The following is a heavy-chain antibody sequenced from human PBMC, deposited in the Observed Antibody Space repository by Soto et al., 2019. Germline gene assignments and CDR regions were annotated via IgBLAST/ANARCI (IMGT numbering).Heavy chain of an antibody. CDR1: GFTFSSYG. CDR2: ISYDGSNK. CDR3: AKDHDYYDSSGDAFDI. J-gene: IGHJ3*02. D-gene: IGHD3-22*01. V-gene: IGHV3-30*18. Sequence: QVQLVESGGGVVQPGRSLRLSCAASGFTFSSYGMHWVRQAPGKGLEWVAVISYDGSNKYYADSVKGRFTISRDNSKNTLYLLMNSLRAEDTAVYYCAKDHDYYDSSGDAFDIWGQGTMVTVSS.